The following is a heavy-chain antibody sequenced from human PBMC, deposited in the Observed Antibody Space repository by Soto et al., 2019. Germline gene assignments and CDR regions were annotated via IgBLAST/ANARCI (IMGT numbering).Heavy chain of an antibody. Sequence: SETLSLTCDVYGGSFSSYYWNWIRQPPVNGLEWLGEINHSGSTNYNPSLESRVTISLDTSKTQFSLKLTSVTAADTAVYYCARGEGRLVGTWFDPWGQGALVTVSS. CDR2: INHSGST. CDR3: ARGEGRLVGTWFDP. V-gene: IGHV4-34*01. J-gene: IGHJ5*02. D-gene: IGHD5-12*01. CDR1: GGSFSSYY.